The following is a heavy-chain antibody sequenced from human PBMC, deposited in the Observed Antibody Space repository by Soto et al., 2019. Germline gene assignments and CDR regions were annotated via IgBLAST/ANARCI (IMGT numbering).Heavy chain of an antibody. CDR3: ARAGAGNYYDSSD. V-gene: IGHV1-2*02. CDR1: GYTFTAYY. CDR2: SNSNSGGT. Sequence: QVQLVQSGAEVEKPGASVKVSCKASGYTFTAYYIHWVRQAPGQGLEWMGWSNSNSGGTNYAQKFQGRVTMTRDTSIGTAYMELSSLRSEEKAVYYCARAGAGNYYDSSDWGQGTLVTVSS. D-gene: IGHD3-22*01. J-gene: IGHJ4*02.